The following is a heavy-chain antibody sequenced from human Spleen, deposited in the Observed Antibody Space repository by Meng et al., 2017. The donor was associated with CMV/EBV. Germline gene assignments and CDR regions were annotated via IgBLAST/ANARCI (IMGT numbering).Heavy chain of an antibody. CDR3: ARDYYYHSSGYYLHYYYYVMDV. J-gene: IGHJ6*02. V-gene: IGHV1-69*05. CDR2: IIPIFGTA. Sequence: SVKVSCKASGGTFSSYAISWVRQAHGQGLEWMGGIIPIFGTANYAQKFQGRVTITTDESTSTAYMELSSLRSEDTAVYYCARDYYYHSSGYYLHYYYYVMDVWGQGTTVTVSS. D-gene: IGHD3-22*01. CDR1: GGTFSSYA.